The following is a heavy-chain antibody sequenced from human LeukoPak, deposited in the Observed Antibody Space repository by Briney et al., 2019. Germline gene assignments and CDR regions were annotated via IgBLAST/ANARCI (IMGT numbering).Heavy chain of an antibody. Sequence: GGSLRLSCAASGFTFSSYWMHWVRQAPGKGLVWVSRINTDGSSTSYADSVKGRFTISRDNAKNSLYLQMNSLRADDTAVYYCARFAAGGSYYYYMDVWGKGTTVTVSS. CDR3: ARFAAGGSYYYYMDV. CDR1: GFTFSSYW. V-gene: IGHV3-74*01. J-gene: IGHJ6*03. CDR2: INTDGSST. D-gene: IGHD6-25*01.